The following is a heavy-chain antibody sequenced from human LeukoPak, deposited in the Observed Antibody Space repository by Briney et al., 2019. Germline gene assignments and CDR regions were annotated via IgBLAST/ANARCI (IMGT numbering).Heavy chain of an antibody. CDR1: GYTFTSYG. J-gene: IGHJ4*02. CDR2: ISAYNGNT. V-gene: IGHV1-18*01. Sequence: ASVKVSCKASGYTFTSYGISWVRQAPGQGLERMGWISAYNGNTNYAQKLQGRVTMTTDTSTSTAYMELRSLRSDDTAVYYCARVVRASGSYSQGGAYYFDYWGQGTLVTVSS. CDR3: ARVVRASGSYSQGGAYYFDY. D-gene: IGHD1-26*01.